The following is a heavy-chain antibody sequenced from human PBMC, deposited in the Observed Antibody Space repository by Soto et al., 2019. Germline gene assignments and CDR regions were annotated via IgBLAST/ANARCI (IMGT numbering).Heavy chain of an antibody. CDR1: GYTFTNYG. D-gene: IGHD5-12*01. CDR2: INTYSGNT. V-gene: IGHV1-18*04. J-gene: IGHJ4*02. CDR3: ARDSVATSPYFDS. Sequence: ASVKVSCKASGYTFTNYGISWVRQAPGQGLEWMGWINTYSGNTKYAQKFQGRVTMTTDTSTTTAYMELRSLRSDDTAVYFCARDSVATSPYFDSWGQGTLVTVSS.